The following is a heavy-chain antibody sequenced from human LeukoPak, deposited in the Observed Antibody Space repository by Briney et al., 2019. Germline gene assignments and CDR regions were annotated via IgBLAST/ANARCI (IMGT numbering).Heavy chain of an antibody. J-gene: IGHJ4*02. CDR2: ISSSGSTI. Sequence: PGGSLRLSCAASGFTFSDYYMSWIRQAPGKGLEWVSYISSSGSTIYYADSVKGRFTISRDNAKNSLYLQMNSLRAEVMAVYYCAKDEEKDLPPDYWGQGTLVTVSS. CDR1: GFTFSDYY. CDR3: AKDEEKDLPPDY. V-gene: IGHV3-11*01.